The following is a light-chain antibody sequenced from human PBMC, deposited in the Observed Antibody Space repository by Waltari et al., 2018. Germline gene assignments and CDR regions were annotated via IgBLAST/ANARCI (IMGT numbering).Light chain of an antibody. Sequence: QSVLTQPPSVSAAPGQKVTISCSGSSPNIGNRYVSWYQQLPGPAPKLLMYDNNKRPSGIPDRFSGSKSGTSATLGITGLQTGDEADYYCGTWDSSLSAGVFGGGTKLTVL. CDR3: GTWDSSLSAGV. CDR2: DNN. J-gene: IGLJ3*02. CDR1: SPNIGNRY. V-gene: IGLV1-51*01.